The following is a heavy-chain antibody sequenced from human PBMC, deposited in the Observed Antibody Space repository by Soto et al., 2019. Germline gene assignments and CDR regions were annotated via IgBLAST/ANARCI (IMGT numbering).Heavy chain of an antibody. Sequence: QVQLVQSGAEVKKPGASVKVSCKASGYTFTSYGISWVRQAPGQGLEWMGWISAYNGNTNYAQKLQGRVTMTTDTSTSTAYMELRSLRSDDTAVYYCARDYGSGSYYWKEVVWFDPWGQGTLVTVSS. CDR2: ISAYNGNT. D-gene: IGHD3-10*01. CDR3: ARDYGSGSYYWKEVVWFDP. V-gene: IGHV1-18*01. CDR1: GYTFTSYG. J-gene: IGHJ5*02.